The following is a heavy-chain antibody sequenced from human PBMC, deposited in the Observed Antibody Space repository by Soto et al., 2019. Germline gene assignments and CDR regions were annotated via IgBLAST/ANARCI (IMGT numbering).Heavy chain of an antibody. CDR3: ARARGNDWYSDY. V-gene: IGHV3-21*01. Sequence: LRLSCAASGFTFSEYSMSWVRQAPGKGLEWVSSITHSGTYVYYADSVKGRFTISRDSASNSLFLQMTSLRAEDTAVYHCARARGNDWYSDYWGQGALVTVSS. D-gene: IGHD5-12*01. J-gene: IGHJ4*02. CDR2: ITHSGTYV. CDR1: GFTFSEYS.